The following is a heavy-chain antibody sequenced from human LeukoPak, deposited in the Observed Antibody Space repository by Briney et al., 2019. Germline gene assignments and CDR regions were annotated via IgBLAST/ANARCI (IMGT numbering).Heavy chain of an antibody. CDR2: IYYSGST. V-gene: IGHV4-31*03. CDR3: ARDRRTMIVGDDAFDI. J-gene: IGHJ3*02. Sequence: SETLSLTCTVSGGSISSGGYYWSWIRQHPGKGLEWIGYIYYSGSTYYNPSLKSRVTISVDTSKNQFSLKLGSVTAADTAVYYCARDRRTMIVGDDAFDIWGQGTMVTVSS. CDR1: GGSISSGGYY. D-gene: IGHD3-22*01.